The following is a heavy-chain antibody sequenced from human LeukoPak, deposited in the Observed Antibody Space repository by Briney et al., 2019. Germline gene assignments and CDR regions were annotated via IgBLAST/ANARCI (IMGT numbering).Heavy chain of an antibody. D-gene: IGHD3-22*01. V-gene: IGHV3-23*01. CDR3: VSSGYAPFDY. CDR2: ISGSGGST. Sequence: GGSLRLSCAASGFTFSSYAMSWVRQAPGKGLEWVSVISGSGGSTYYADSVKGRFTISRDNSKNTLYLQMNSLRAEDTAVYYCVSSGYAPFDYWGQGTLVTVSS. J-gene: IGHJ4*02. CDR1: GFTFSSYA.